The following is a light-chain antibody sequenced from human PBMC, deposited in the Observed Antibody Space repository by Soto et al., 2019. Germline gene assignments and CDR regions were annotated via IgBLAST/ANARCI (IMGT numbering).Light chain of an antibody. CDR2: AAS. CDR3: QHYINYPFT. Sequence: DLQMTQSPSTLSASVGDSVIITCRASQSISSRLAWYQQKPGKAPKLLIYAASSLQSGVPSRFSGSGSGTEFTLPITSLQPDDFATYYCQHYINYPFTFGQGTKLEIK. CDR1: QSISSR. V-gene: IGKV1-5*01. J-gene: IGKJ2*01.